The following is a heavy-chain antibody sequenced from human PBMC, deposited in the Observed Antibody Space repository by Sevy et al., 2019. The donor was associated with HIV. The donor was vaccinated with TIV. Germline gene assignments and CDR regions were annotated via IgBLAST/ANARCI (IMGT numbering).Heavy chain of an antibody. CDR3: AREKTILEGRYGMDV. Sequence: GGSLRLSCATSGFTFSTYNMNWVRQAPGKGLEWVSSISSGSGFIFYADSVKGRFPISRDNAKNSLDLQMNSLIAEDAAVYYCAREKTILEGRYGMDVWGQGTTVTVSS. D-gene: IGHD3-3*01. J-gene: IGHJ6*02. V-gene: IGHV3-21*01. CDR2: ISSGSGFI. CDR1: GFTFSTYN.